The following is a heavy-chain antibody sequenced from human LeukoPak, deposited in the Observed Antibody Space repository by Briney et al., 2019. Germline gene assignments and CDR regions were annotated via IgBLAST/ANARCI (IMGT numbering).Heavy chain of an antibody. J-gene: IGHJ6*04. CDR1: GGSISSGGYS. D-gene: IGHD3-22*01. CDR2: IYYSGST. CDR3: VRAFYSRVDV. Sequence: SETLSLTCAVSGGSISSGGYSWSWTRQPPGKGLEWIGYIYYSGSTYYNPSLKSRLTISVDTSKNQFSLKLSSVTAADTAVYYCVRAFYSRVDVWGKGTTVTVSS. V-gene: IGHV4-30-4*07.